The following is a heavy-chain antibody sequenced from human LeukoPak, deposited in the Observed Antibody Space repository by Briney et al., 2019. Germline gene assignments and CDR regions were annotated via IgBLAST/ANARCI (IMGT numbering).Heavy chain of an antibody. CDR3: ARDYGYRYDY. D-gene: IGHD6-25*01. CDR1: GGSISSYY. CDR2: IYYSGNT. Sequence: PSETLSLTCTVSGGSISSYYWNWIRQPPGKRLEWIGSIYYSGNTYYNPTLKSRITISVDTSKNQFSLNLTSVTAADTAVYYCARDYGYRYDYWGQGTLVTVSS. J-gene: IGHJ4*02. V-gene: IGHV4-39*07.